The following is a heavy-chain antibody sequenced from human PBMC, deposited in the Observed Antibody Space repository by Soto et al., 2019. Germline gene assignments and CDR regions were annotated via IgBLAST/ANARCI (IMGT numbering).Heavy chain of an antibody. D-gene: IGHD3-9*01. CDR1: GGSISSSSYY. CDR3: ARDRLRYFDWLLSSYYGMDV. Sequence: PSETLSLTCTVSGGSISSSSYYWGWIRQPPGKGLEWIGSIYYSGSTYYNPSLKSRVTISVDTSKNQFSLKLSSVTAAGTAVYYCARDRLRYFDWLLSSYYGMDVWGQGTTVTVSS. J-gene: IGHJ6*02. CDR2: IYYSGST. V-gene: IGHV4-39*02.